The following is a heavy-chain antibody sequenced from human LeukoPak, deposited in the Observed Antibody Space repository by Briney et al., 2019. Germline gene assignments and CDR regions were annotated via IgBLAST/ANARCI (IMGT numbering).Heavy chain of an antibody. CDR3: ARGDFWSGYYLPYYYGMDV. V-gene: IGHV4-59*01. J-gene: IGHJ6*02. D-gene: IGHD3-3*01. Sequence: PSETLSLTCTVSGGSISSYYWSWIRQPPGKGLEWIGYIYYSGSTNYNPSLKSRVTISVDTSKNQFSLKLSSVAAADTAVYYCARGDFWSGYYLPYYYGMDVWGQGTTVTVSS. CDR1: GGSISSYY. CDR2: IYYSGST.